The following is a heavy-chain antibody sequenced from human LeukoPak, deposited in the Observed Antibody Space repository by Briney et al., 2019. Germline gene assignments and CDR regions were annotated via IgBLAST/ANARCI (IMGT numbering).Heavy chain of an antibody. J-gene: IGHJ5*02. CDR1: GGSISSNTYY. CDR2: IHYSGST. D-gene: IGHD5/OR15-5a*01. V-gene: IGHV4-39*01. Sequence: PWEALSLTCTVSGGSISSNTYYWGWIRRPPGKGLEWIGNIHYSGSTHYNPSLKSRVTISVDTSKNQFSLNLSSLTAADTAVYYCATSDTVSTYNWFDPWGQGTLVTVSS. CDR3: ATSDTVSTYNWFDP.